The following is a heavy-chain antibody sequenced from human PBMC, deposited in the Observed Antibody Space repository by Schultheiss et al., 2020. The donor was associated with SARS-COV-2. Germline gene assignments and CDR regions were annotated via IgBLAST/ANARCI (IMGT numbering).Heavy chain of an antibody. CDR3: ARGPSITIFGVVTVDSYYMDV. CDR2: IYTSGST. J-gene: IGHJ6*03. Sequence: SETLSLTCTVSGGSISSYYWSWIRQPAGKGLEWIGRIYTSGSTNYNPSLKSRVTMSVDTSKNQFSLKLSSVTAADTAVYYCARGPSITIFGVVTVDSYYMDVWGKGTTVTVSS. D-gene: IGHD3-3*01. CDR1: GGSISSYY. V-gene: IGHV4-4*07.